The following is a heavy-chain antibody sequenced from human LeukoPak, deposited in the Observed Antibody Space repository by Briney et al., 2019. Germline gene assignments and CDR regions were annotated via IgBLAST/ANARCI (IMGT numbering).Heavy chain of an antibody. V-gene: IGHV1-2*02. D-gene: IGHD1-26*01. CDR3: ARVGEGELHAFDI. CDR2: MNPNSGGT. Sequence: ASVKVSCKASGYTFTGYYMHWVRQAPGQGLEWRGWMNPNSGGTNYAQKFQGRVTMPRDTSISTAYMELSRLRSEDTAVYYCARVGEGELHAFDIWGQGTMVTVSS. CDR1: GYTFTGYY. J-gene: IGHJ3*02.